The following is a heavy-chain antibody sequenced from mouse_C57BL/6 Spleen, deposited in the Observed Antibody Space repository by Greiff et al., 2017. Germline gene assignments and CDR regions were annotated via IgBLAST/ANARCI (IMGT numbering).Heavy chain of an antibody. CDR3: TLGHYYGSSSAWFAY. Sequence: EVQLQQSGAELVRPGASVKLSCTASGFNIKDDYMHWVKQRPEQGLEWIGWIDPENGDTEYASKFQGKATITADTSSNTAYLQLSSLTSEDTAVYYCTLGHYYGSSSAWFAYWGQGTLVTVSA. CDR2: IDPENGDT. V-gene: IGHV14-4*01. J-gene: IGHJ3*01. CDR1: GFNIKDDY. D-gene: IGHD1-1*01.